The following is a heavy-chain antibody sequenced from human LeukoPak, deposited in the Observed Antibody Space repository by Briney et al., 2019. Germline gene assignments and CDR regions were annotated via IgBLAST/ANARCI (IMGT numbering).Heavy chain of an antibody. D-gene: IGHD3-10*01. V-gene: IGHV1-46*01. J-gene: IGHJ4*02. CDR1: GYTFTSYY. Sequence: ASVKVSCKASGYTFTSYYMHWVRQAPGQGLEWMGVINPSGTGTSYAQKFQGRITMSRDTSTSTVYMELSRLRSDDTAVYYCARDARSPYYYGSGIEYYFDYWGQGTLVTVSS. CDR2: INPSGTGT. CDR3: ARDARSPYYYGSGIEYYFDY.